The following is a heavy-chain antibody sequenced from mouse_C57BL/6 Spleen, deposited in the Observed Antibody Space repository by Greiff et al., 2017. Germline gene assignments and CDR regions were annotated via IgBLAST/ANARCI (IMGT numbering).Heavy chain of an antibody. CDR2: IHPNSGST. CDR3: ARYSSYVDYAMDY. V-gene: IGHV1-64*01. CDR1: GYTFTSYW. Sequence: QVQLQQPGAELVKPGASVKLSCKASGYTFTSYWMHWVKQRPGQGLEWIGMIHPNSGSTNYNENFKSKATLTVDKSSSTAYMQLSSLTSEDSAVYYCARYSSYVDYAMDYWGQGTSVTVSS. J-gene: IGHJ4*01. D-gene: IGHD1-1*01.